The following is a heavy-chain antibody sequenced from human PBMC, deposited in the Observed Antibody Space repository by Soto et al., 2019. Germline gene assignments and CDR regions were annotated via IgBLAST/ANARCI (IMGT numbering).Heavy chain of an antibody. CDR3: ARGVVNAFDI. CDR2: IYYSGST. V-gene: IGHV4-31*03. CDR1: GGSISSGGYD. J-gene: IGHJ3*02. Sequence: SETLSLTSTVSGGSISSGGYDGSWIRQHPGKGLEWIGYIYYSGSTYYNPSLKSRVTISVDTSKNQFSLKLSSVTAADTAVYYCARGVVNAFDIWGQGTMVTVSS. D-gene: IGHD3-3*01.